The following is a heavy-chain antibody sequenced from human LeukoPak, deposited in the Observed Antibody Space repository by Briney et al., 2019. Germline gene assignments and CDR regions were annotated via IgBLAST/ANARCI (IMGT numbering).Heavy chain of an antibody. Sequence: SETLSLTCTVSGGSISNTNYYWGWIRQSPGKGLEWIGTIYYSGSTYYNPSLKSRVTISVDTSKNQFSLKLTSMTAADTAFYYCARTADASSWYLFDYWGQGTLVTVSS. CDR2: IYYSGST. CDR3: ARTADASSWYLFDY. CDR1: GGSISNTNYY. V-gene: IGHV4-39*01. D-gene: IGHD6-13*01. J-gene: IGHJ4*02.